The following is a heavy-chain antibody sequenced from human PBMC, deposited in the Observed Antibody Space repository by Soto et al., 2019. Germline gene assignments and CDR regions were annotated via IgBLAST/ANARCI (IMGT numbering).Heavy chain of an antibody. V-gene: IGHV7-4-1*02. CDR1: GYSFTTYG. Sequence: AASVKVSCKASGYSFTTYGMNWVPQAPGQGLEWMGWFNTYTGNPTYAQGFTGRFVFSMDTSASTAYLQISSLKAEDMAMYYCARSPDSSGYYHYFDYWGQGTLVTVSS. CDR3: ARSPDSSGYYHYFDY. J-gene: IGHJ4*02. CDR2: FNTYTGNP. D-gene: IGHD3-22*01.